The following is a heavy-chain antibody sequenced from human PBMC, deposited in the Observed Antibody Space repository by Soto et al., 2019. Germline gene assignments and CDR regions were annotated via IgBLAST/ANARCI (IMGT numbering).Heavy chain of an antibody. Sequence: SETLSLTCAVSGYSISSGYYWGWIRQPPGKGLEWIGSIYHSGSTYYNPSLKSRVTISVDTSKNQFSLKLSSVTAADTAVYYCARALGYCSSTSCWFDTWGQGTLVTVSS. D-gene: IGHD2-2*01. V-gene: IGHV4-38-2*01. CDR3: ARALGYCSSTSCWFDT. J-gene: IGHJ5*02. CDR2: IYHSGST. CDR1: GYSISSGYY.